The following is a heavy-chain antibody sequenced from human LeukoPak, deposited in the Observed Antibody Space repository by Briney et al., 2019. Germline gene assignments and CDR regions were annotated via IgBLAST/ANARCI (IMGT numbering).Heavy chain of an antibody. J-gene: IGHJ4*02. V-gene: IGHV3-30*02. CDR3: AKDEREYSSGWYEGFDY. CDR1: GFTFMKYG. Sequence: PGGSLRLSCAASGFTFMKYGMHWVRQAPGKGLEWVAFIQYDGSNKYYADSVKGRFTISRDNSKNTLNLQMNSLRAEDTAVYYCAKDEREYSSGWYEGFDYWGQGTLVTVSS. D-gene: IGHD6-19*01. CDR2: IQYDGSNK.